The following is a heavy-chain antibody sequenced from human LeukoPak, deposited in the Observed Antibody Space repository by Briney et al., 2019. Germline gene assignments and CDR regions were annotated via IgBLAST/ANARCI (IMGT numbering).Heavy chain of an antibody. CDR2: IYPSDSDT. J-gene: IGHJ4*02. D-gene: IGHD3-10*01. V-gene: IGHV5-51*01. Sequence: GESLKISVKGSGYNFTIYWIGWVRQLPGKGLEWMGIIYPSDSDTRYSPSFQGQVTISADKSINTVYLHWNSLKASDTAMYYCASFHISGKSYNGLHYWGQGTLVTVSS. CDR1: GYNFTIYW. CDR3: ASFHISGKSYNGLHY.